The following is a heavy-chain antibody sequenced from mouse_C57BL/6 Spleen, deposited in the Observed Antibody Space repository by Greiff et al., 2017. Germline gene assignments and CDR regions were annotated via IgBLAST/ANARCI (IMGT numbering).Heavy chain of an antibody. V-gene: IGHV5-16*01. CDR2: INYDGSST. CDR1: GFTFSDYY. J-gene: IGHJ2*01. Sequence: EVKLVESEGGLVQPGSSMKLSCTASGFTFSDYYMAWVRQVPEKGLEWVANINYDGSSTYYLDSLKSRFIISRDNAKNILYLQMSSLKSEDTATYYCARSSYDYEGYFDYWGQGTTLTVSS. D-gene: IGHD2-4*01. CDR3: ARSSYDYEGYFDY.